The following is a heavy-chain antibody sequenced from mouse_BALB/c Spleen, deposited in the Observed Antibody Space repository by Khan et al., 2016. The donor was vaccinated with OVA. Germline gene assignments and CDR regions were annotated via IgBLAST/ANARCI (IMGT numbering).Heavy chain of an antibody. Sequence: EVQLQESGPSLVKPSQTLSLTCSVTGDSITSGYWNWIRKFPGNKLEYMGYISYSGSTYYNPSLKSRISITRDTSKNQYYLHLNSVTSEDTATYYCARWNYRYDGYFDYWGQGTTLTVSS. CDR3: ARWNYRYDGYFDY. CDR2: ISYSGST. D-gene: IGHD2-14*01. CDR1: GDSITSGY. J-gene: IGHJ2*01. V-gene: IGHV3-8*02.